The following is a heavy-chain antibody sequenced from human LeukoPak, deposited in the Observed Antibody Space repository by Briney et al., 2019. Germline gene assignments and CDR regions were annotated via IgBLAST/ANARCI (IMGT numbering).Heavy chain of an antibody. J-gene: IGHJ4*02. Sequence: GGSLRLSCAASGFIFTDYGMHWVRQAPGKGQDWVAFIRYDEKNYYADSVKGRFTISRDNSKNTLYLKMSSLRVEDTAIYYCAKERYCSGGNCYPDDNWGQGTLVTVSS. CDR1: GFIFTDYG. CDR2: IRYDEKN. CDR3: AKERYCSGGNCYPDDN. V-gene: IGHV3-30*02. D-gene: IGHD2-15*01.